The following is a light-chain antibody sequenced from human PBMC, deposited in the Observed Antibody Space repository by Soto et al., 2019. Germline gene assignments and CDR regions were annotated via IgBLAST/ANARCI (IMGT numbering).Light chain of an antibody. CDR1: NSDVGGYDY. CDR2: EVT. Sequence: QSVLTQPASVSGSPGQSINIYCTGTNSDVGGYDYVSWYKQYPGQAPKVIIYEVTYRPSGVSARFSGSKSGTTASLTISDRQSEDEADYYCSSFTNSNAWVFGGGTQLTVL. J-gene: IGLJ7*01. CDR3: SSFTNSNAWV. V-gene: IGLV2-14*01.